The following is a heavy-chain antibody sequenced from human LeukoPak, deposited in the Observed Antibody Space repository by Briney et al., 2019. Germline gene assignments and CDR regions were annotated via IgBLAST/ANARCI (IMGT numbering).Heavy chain of an antibody. J-gene: IGHJ4*02. D-gene: IGHD4-17*01. Sequence: SETLSLTCTVSGGSISSYYWSWIRQPPGKGLEWIGYIYYSGSTNYYPSLKSRVTISVDTPKNQFSLKLSSVTAADTAVYYCARRSNYGYYFDYWGQGTLVTVSS. CDR3: ARRSNYGYYFDY. CDR1: GGSISSYY. CDR2: IYYSGST. V-gene: IGHV4-59*08.